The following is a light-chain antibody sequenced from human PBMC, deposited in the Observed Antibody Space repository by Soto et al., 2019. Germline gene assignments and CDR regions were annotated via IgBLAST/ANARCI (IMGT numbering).Light chain of an antibody. V-gene: IGKV1-5*03. J-gene: IGKJ2*01. CDR1: QSISSW. CDR2: KAS. CDR3: QQYSLYNT. Sequence: DIQMTQSPSTLSASVGVRVTITCRASQSISSWLAWYQQKPGKAPKLLIYKASNLQSGVPSRFSGSGSGTEFTLTISRLQPDDFATYYCQQYSLYNTFGQGTKLEIK.